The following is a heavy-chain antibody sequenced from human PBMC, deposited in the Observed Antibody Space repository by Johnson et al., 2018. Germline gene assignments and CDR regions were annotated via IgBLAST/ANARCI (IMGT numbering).Heavy chain of an antibody. J-gene: IGHJ6*04. Sequence: VQLQESGGGVVQPGRSLSVSCEASGYTFTIGGLHWARQAPGKGLEWVAAISHDGSETHYADSVKGRFTISRDDSKNTLYLPRNSLEGGDTAVYYGATAPGKKIAMDHCGRDVWGKGTTVSVSS. CDR3: ATAPGKKIAMDHCGRDV. CDR1: GYTFTIGG. CDR2: ISHDGSET. D-gene: IGHD3/OR15-3a*01. V-gene: IGHV3-30*03.